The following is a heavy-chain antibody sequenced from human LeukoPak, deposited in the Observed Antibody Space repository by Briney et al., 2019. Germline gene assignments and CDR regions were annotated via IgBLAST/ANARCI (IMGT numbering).Heavy chain of an antibody. CDR1: GYTFTSYA. D-gene: IGHD3-22*01. CDR2: INAGNGNT. Sequence: ASVKVSCKASGYTFTSYAMHWVRQAPGQRLEWMGWINAGNGNTKYSQEFQGRVTITRNTSISTAYMELSSLRSEDTAVYYCATTYYYDSSGYYASYAFDIWGQGTMVTVSS. CDR3: ATTYYYDSSGYYASYAFDI. J-gene: IGHJ3*02. V-gene: IGHV1-3*03.